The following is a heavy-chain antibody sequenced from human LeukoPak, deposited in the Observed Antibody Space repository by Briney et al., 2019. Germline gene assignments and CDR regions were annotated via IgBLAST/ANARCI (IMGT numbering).Heavy chain of an antibody. CDR1: GGSFSGYY. Sequence: EPSETLSLTCAVYGGSFSGYYWSWIRQPPGKGLEWIGEINHSGSTNYNPSLKSRVTISVDTSKNQFSLKLSSVTAADTAVYYCARGSVFDYWGQGTLVTVSS. CDR3: ARGSVFDY. V-gene: IGHV4-34*01. J-gene: IGHJ4*02. CDR2: INHSGST.